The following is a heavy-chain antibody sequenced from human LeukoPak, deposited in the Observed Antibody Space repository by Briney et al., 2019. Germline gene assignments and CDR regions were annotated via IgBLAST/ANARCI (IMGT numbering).Heavy chain of an antibody. Sequence: SETLSLTCTVSDDSLYSSDYYWTWIRQHPGKGLEWIGFIYYTANTNYNPSLKSRASVSVDRSKRQFSLKLSSVTAADTAVYFCARVRGYRYGMDVWGPGTTVTVSS. CDR3: ARVRGYRYGMDV. V-gene: IGHV4-31*03. CDR2: IYYTANT. J-gene: IGHJ6*02. D-gene: IGHD3-10*01. CDR1: DDSLYSSDYY.